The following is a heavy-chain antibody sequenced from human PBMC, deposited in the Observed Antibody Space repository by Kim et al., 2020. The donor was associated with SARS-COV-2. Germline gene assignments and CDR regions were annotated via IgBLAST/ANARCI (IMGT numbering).Heavy chain of an antibody. CDR2: IYHSGST. Sequence: SETLSLTCTVSGHSISSAYYWGWIRQPPGKGLEWIGSIYHSGSTLYNPSLKSRVTISVDTSKNQFSLKLSSVTAADTAVYYCARWLQFLDYWGQGTLVTVSS. CDR1: GHSISSAYY. V-gene: IGHV4-38-2*02. CDR3: ARWLQFLDY. D-gene: IGHD4-4*01. J-gene: IGHJ4*02.